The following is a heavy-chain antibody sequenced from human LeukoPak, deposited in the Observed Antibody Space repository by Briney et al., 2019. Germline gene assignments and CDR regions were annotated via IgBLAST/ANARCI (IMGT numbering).Heavy chain of an antibody. D-gene: IGHD2-15*01. Sequence: ASVKVSCKASGYTFTSYGISWVRQPPGQGLEWMGWISAYNGNTNYAQKLQGRVTMTTDTSTSTAYMELRSLRSDDTAVYYCARKYCSGGSCYTSGDWFDPWGQGTLVTVSS. CDR1: GYTFTSYG. CDR3: ARKYCSGGSCYTSGDWFDP. J-gene: IGHJ5*02. V-gene: IGHV1-18*01. CDR2: ISAYNGNT.